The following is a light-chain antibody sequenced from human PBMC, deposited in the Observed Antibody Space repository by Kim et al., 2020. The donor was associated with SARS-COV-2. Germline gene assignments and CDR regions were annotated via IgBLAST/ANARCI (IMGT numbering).Light chain of an antibody. CDR2: LTS. CDR3: RQDYDFPWT. V-gene: IGKV1-6*02. CDR1: QGIARD. J-gene: IGKJ1*01. Sequence: ATDGGTVIITCRASQGIARDLAWYQQKPGTAPSLLIFLTSKLHTGVPSRFNGSSSCADFTLTITCLQPEDFATYYCRQDYDFPWTFGQGTKVDIK.